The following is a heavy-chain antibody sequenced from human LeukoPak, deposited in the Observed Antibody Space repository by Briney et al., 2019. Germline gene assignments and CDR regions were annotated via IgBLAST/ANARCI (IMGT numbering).Heavy chain of an antibody. J-gene: IGHJ4*02. D-gene: IGHD1-26*01. CDR3: AKDLLGATPLLEGEY. CDR2: ISGSGGST. CDR1: EFTFSSYA. V-gene: IGHV3-23*01. Sequence: GGSLRLSCAATEFTFSSYAMSWVRQAPGKGLEWVSAISGSGGSTYYADSVKGRFTISRDNSKNTLYLQMNSLRAEDTAVYYCAKDLLGATPLLEGEYWGQGTLVTVSS.